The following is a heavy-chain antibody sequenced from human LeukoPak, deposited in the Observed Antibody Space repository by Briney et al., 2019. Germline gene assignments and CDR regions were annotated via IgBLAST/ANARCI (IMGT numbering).Heavy chain of an antibody. CDR2: ISSSSSYI. V-gene: IGHV3-21*01. D-gene: IGHD3-10*01. CDR3: AREVVIRAATAFDY. CDR1: GFTFSSYS. J-gene: IGHJ4*02. Sequence: AGGSLRLSCAASGFTFSSYSMNWVRQAPGKGLEWVSSISSSSSYIYYADSVKGRFTISRDNAKNSLYLQMNSLRAEDTAVYYCAREVVIRAATAFDYWGQGTLVTVSS.